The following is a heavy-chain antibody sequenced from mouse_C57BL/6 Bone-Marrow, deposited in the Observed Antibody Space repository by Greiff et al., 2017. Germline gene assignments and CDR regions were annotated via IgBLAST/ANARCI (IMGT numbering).Heavy chain of an antibody. CDR1: GFTFSDYY. V-gene: IGHV5-16*01. Sequence: EVHLVESEGGLVQPGSSMKLSCTASGFTFSDYYMAWVRQVPEKGLEWVANINYDGSSTYYLDSLKSRFIISRDNAKNILYLQMSSLKSEDTATYYCARDGELGYWYFDVWGTGTTVTVSS. CDR3: ARDGELGYWYFDV. CDR2: INYDGSST. D-gene: IGHD4-1*01. J-gene: IGHJ1*03.